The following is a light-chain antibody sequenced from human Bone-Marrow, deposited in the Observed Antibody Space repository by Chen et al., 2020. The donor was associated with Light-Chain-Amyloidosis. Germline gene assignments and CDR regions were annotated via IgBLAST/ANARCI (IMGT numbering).Light chain of an antibody. CDR3: SSFTSSSSYV. CDR1: SGDVGTYNS. Sequence: QSALTQPASVSGSPGQSITISCTGTSGDVGTYNSLSWYQQHPGKAPKVMIYAVSNRPSGVSSRFSGSKSGNTASLTISGLQAEDEAAYYCSSFTSSSSYVFGPGTKVTVL. CDR2: AVS. V-gene: IGLV2-14*01. J-gene: IGLJ1*01.